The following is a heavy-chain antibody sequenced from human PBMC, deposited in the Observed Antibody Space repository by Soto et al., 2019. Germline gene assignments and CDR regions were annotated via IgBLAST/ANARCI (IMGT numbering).Heavy chain of an antibody. CDR2: IYYSGST. CDR1: GGSISSYY. D-gene: IGHD6-19*01. CDR3: ARDGYSSGSKAEYFQH. Sequence: SETLSLTCTVSGGSISSYYWSWIRQPPGKGLEWIGYIYYSGSTNYNPSLKSRVTISVDTSKNQFSLKLSSVTAADTAVYYCARDGYSSGSKAEYFQHWGQGTLVTVSS. V-gene: IGHV4-59*01. J-gene: IGHJ1*01.